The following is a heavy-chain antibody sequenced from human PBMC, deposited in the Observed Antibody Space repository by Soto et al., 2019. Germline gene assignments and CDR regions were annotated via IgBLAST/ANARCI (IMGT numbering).Heavy chain of an antibody. CDR3: ARHHWTSGWDWFDP. Sequence: PSETLSLTYTVSGGSISSSSYYWGWIRQPPGKGLEWIGSIYYSGSTYYNPSIKSRVTISVDTSKNQFSLKLSSVTVADTAVYYCARHHWTSGWDWFDPWGQGTLVTVSS. J-gene: IGHJ5*02. D-gene: IGHD3-10*01. CDR1: GGSISSSSYY. CDR2: IYYSGST. V-gene: IGHV4-39*01.